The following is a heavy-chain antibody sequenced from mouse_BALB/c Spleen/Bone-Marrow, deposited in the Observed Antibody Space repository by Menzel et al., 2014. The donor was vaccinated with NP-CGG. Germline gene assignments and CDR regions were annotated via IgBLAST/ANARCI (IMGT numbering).Heavy chain of an antibody. D-gene: IGHD5-1*01. Sequence: QVQLQQSGAELVKPGASVKLSRRASGYTFTSYYMYWVKQRPGQGLEWIGEINPSNGGTNFNEKFKSRATLTVDKSSSTAYMHLSSLTSEDSAVYYCTRLPHWGQGTSVTVSS. V-gene: IGHV1S81*02. CDR2: INPSNGGT. CDR1: GYTFTSYY. J-gene: IGHJ4*01. CDR3: TRLPH.